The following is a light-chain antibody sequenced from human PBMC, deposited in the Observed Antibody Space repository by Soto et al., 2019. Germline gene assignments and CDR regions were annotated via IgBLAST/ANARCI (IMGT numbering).Light chain of an antibody. CDR3: CSFTNTYSYV. CDR1: SSDVGSSNL. Sequence: QSVLTQPASVSGSPGQSITISCTATSSDVGSSNLVSWYQQHPGKAPKLMIYGGTKRPSGVSNRFSGSRSGNTASLTISGLQAEDEADYYCCSFTNTYSYVFGTGTKLTVL. J-gene: IGLJ1*01. V-gene: IGLV2-14*02. CDR2: GGT.